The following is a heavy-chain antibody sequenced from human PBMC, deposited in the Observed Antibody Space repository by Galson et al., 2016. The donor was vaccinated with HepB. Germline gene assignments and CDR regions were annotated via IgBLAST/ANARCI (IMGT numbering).Heavy chain of an antibody. D-gene: IGHD2-21*02. J-gene: IGHJ2*01. CDR2: VYYSGST. CDR1: GGSISSYY. CDR3: ARSKVGDWDWYFDL. V-gene: IGHV4-59*01. Sequence: SETLSLTCTVSGGSISSYYWSWIRQPPGRGLEWIGYVYYSGSTNYKPSLKSRVTISVAPSKNQFSLRLTSVTAADTGVYYCARSKVGDWDWYFDLWGRGTLLTVSS.